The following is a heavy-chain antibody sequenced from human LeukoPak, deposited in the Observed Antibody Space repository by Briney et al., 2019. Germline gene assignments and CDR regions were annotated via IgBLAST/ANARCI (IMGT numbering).Heavy chain of an antibody. D-gene: IGHD4-11*01. CDR1: GGTFSSYA. CDR3: ARGYYSRFDY. CDR2: INPNSGGT. Sequence: ASVKVSCKASGGTFSSYAISWVRQAPGQGLEWMGRINPNSGGTNYAQKFQGRVTMTRDTSISTAYMELSRLRSDDTAVYYCARGYYSRFDYWGQGTLVTVSS. V-gene: IGHV1-2*06. J-gene: IGHJ4*02.